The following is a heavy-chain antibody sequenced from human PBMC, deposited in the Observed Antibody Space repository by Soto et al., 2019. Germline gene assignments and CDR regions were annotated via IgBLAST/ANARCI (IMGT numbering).Heavy chain of an antibody. Sequence: QVQLVESGGGVVQPRRSLRLSCAASGFTFSSYAMHWVRQAPGKGLEWVAVISYDGSNKYYADSVKGRFTISRDNSKNTLYLQMNSLRAEDTAVYYCARRVGAITYYFDYWGQGTLVTVSS. CDR3: ARRVGAITYYFDY. D-gene: IGHD1-26*01. J-gene: IGHJ4*02. CDR2: ISYDGSNK. CDR1: GFTFSSYA. V-gene: IGHV3-30-3*01.